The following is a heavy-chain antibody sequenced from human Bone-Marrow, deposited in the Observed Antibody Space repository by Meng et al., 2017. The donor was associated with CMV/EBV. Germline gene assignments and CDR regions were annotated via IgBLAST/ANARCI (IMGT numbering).Heavy chain of an antibody. V-gene: IGHV1-8*03. CDR1: GYTFTSYD. CDR2: MNPNSGNT. CDR3: ARDSDRDIVVVPAAPGYYYYGMDV. D-gene: IGHD2-2*01. Sequence: ASVKVSCKASGYTFTSYDINWVRQATGQGLEWMGWMNPNSGNTGYAQKFQGRVTITRNTSISTAYMELSSLRSEDTAVYYCARDSDRDIVVVPAAPGYYYYGMDVWGQGTTVTVSS. J-gene: IGHJ6*02.